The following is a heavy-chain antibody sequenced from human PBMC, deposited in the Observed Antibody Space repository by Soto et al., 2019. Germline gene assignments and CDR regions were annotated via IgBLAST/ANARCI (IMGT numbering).Heavy chain of an antibody. D-gene: IGHD3-22*01. V-gene: IGHV3-30-3*01. CDR1: GFTFSSYA. Sequence: GGSLRLSCAASGFTFSSYAMHWVRQAPGKGLEWVAVISYDGSNKYYADSVKGRFTISRDNSKNTLYLQMNSLRAEDTAVYYCARDRCADYDSSGYYCLAFDIWGQGTMVTVSS. CDR3: ARDRCADYDSSGYYCLAFDI. J-gene: IGHJ3*02. CDR2: ISYDGSNK.